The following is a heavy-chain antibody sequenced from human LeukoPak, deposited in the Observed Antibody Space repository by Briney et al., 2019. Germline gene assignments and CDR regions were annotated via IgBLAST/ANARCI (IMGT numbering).Heavy chain of an antibody. CDR1: GSAFSSCG. V-gene: IGHV1-18*04. Sequence: ASVKVSFTASGSAFSSCGISWLRQAPGQRLGWMRGRIAYNGNTNYAQKLQGRLTMTTDTSTITVYMELRSLISDDTAVYYCARDWSFGSGSYNNWFDPWGQGTLVTVSS. CDR3: ARDWSFGSGSYNNWFDP. D-gene: IGHD3-10*01. CDR2: RIAYNGNT. J-gene: IGHJ5*02.